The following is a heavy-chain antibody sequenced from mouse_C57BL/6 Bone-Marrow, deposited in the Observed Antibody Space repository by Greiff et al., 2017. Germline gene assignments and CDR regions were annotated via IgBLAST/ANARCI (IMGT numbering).Heavy chain of an antibody. Sequence: VQLQQSGPGLVKPSQSLSLTCSVTGYSITSGYYWNWIRQFPGNKLEWMGYISYDGSNNYNPSLKNRISITRDTSKNQFFLKLNSVTTEDTATYYCAREGLLRGFAYWGQGTLVTVSA. CDR1: GYSITSGYY. CDR3: AREGLLRGFAY. J-gene: IGHJ3*01. D-gene: IGHD1-1*01. CDR2: ISYDGSN. V-gene: IGHV3-6*01.